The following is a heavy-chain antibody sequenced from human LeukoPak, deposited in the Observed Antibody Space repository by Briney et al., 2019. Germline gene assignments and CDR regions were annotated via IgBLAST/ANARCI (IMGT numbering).Heavy chain of an antibody. V-gene: IGHV4-59*01. CDR3: ARSGSGTYPFFQH. CDR1: GGSIGSYF. J-gene: IGHJ1*01. CDR2: ISNNGET. D-gene: IGHD3-16*02. Sequence: PSQTLSLSCSVSGGSIGSYFWNWIRQPPGKGLEWIGCISNNGETKYNPSLKSRVTMSVDTSKSQFSLRLNSVNAEDTAMYYCARSGSGTYPFFQHWGQGT.